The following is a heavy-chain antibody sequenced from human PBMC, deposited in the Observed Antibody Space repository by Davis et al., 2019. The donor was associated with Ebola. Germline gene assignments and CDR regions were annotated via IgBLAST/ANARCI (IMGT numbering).Heavy chain of an antibody. CDR3: TTTTTVFDY. V-gene: IGHV3-33*01. D-gene: IGHD4-11*01. J-gene: IGHJ4*02. CDR2: IWYDGSNK. CDR1: GFTFSSYG. Sequence: GGSLRLSCAASGFTFSSYGMHWVRQAPGKGLEWVAVIWYDGSNKYYADSVKGRFTISRDDSKNTAYLQMNSLKTEDTAVYYCTTTTTVFDYWGQGTLVTVSS.